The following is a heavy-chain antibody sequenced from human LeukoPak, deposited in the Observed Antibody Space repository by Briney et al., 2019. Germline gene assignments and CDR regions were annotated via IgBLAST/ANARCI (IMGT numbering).Heavy chain of an antibody. CDR3: AKGIREVVTAILDY. D-gene: IGHD2-21*02. J-gene: IGHJ4*02. CDR2: ISGSGGST. Sequence: GGSLRLSCAASGFTFSSYVMSWVRQAPGKGLEWVSAISGSGGSTYYADSVKGRFTISRDNSKNTLYLQMNSLRAEDTAVYYCAKGIREVVTAILDYWGQGTLVTVSS. CDR1: GFTFSSYV. V-gene: IGHV3-23*01.